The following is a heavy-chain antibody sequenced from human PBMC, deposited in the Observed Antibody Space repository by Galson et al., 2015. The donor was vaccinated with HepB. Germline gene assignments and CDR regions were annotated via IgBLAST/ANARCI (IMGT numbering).Heavy chain of an antibody. V-gene: IGHV3-30*03. J-gene: IGHJ4*02. Sequence: SLRLSCAASGFTFSSYGMHWVRQAPGKGLEWVAVISYDGSNKYYADSVKGRFTISRDNSKNTLYLQMNSLRAEDTAVYYCAREGGVFWRGYFDYWGQGTLVTVSS. D-gene: IGHD3-3*01. CDR1: GFTFSSYG. CDR2: ISYDGSNK. CDR3: AREGGVFWRGYFDY.